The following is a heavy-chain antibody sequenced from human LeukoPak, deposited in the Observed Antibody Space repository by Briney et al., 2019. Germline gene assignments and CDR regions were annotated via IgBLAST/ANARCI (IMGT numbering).Heavy chain of an antibody. CDR1: GFTFSNAW. V-gene: IGHV3-15*01. Sequence: GGSLRLSCAASGFTFSNAWMSWVRQAPGKGLEWVGRIKSKTDGGTTDYAAPVKGRFTISRDDLKNTLYLQMNSLKTEDTAVYYCTTAGILTYYDFWSGYWRFDYWGQGTLVTVSS. D-gene: IGHD3-3*01. CDR2: IKSKTDGGTT. CDR3: TTAGILTYYDFWSGYWRFDY. J-gene: IGHJ4*02.